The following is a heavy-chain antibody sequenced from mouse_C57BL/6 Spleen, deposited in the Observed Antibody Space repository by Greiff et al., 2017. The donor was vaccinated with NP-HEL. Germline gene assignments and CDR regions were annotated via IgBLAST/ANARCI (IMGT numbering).Heavy chain of an antibody. J-gene: IGHJ4*01. Sequence: EVKLQQSGPELVKPGASVKISCKASGYTFTDYYMNWVKQSHGKSLEWIGDINPNNGGTSYNQKFKGKATLTVDKSSSTAYMELRSLTSEDSAVYYCARAGAYYSNYGAMDYWGQGTSVTVSS. CDR3: ARAGAYYSNYGAMDY. D-gene: IGHD2-5*01. CDR1: GYTFTDYY. V-gene: IGHV1-26*01. CDR2: INPNNGGT.